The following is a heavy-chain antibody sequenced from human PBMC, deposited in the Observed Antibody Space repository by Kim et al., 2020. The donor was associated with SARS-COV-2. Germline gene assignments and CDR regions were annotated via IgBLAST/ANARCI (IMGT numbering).Heavy chain of an antibody. CDR2: IGAAGDT. J-gene: IGHJ6*02. D-gene: IGHD3-10*01. V-gene: IGHV3-13*04. CDR3: ARELYGSGTKGLDV. Sequence: GGSLRLSCAASGFTFSSYEMHWVRQRIGKGLEWVSAIGAAGDTFYAGSVKGRFTISRENAKNSLSLQMDSLRAGDTAVYYCARELYGSGTKGLDVWGQGT. CDR1: GFTFSSYE.